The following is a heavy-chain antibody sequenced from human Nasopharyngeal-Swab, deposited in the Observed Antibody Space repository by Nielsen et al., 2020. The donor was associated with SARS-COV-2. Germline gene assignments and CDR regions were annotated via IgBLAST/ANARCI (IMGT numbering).Heavy chain of an antibody. J-gene: IGHJ4*02. CDR2: ISYDGTNNK. V-gene: IGHV3-30*18. CDR3: AKLIAVTGYDY. D-gene: IGHD6-19*01. Sequence: GGQAPGKGLERVAVISYDGTNNKYYGESVRGRFTISRHNSKNTLYLQMNSLRAEDTAVYYFAKLIAVTGYDYWGQGTLVTVSS.